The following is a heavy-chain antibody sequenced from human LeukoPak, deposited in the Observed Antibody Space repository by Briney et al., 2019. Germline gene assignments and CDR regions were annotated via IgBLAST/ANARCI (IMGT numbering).Heavy chain of an antibody. CDR1: GYSFSTNM. Sequence: PGGSLRLSCVVSGYSFSTNMMSWVRQTPRKGLEWVATILTAGKESYRVESVKGRFTVSRDNAKNLLFLQMNSLRADDTAVYYCMSANGYWGQGALGTVSS. CDR2: ILTAGKES. D-gene: IGHD2-8*01. V-gene: IGHV3-7*01. J-gene: IGHJ4*02. CDR3: MSANGY.